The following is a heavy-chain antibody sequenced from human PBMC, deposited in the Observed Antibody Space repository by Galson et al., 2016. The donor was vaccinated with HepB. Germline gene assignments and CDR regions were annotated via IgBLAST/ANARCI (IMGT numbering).Heavy chain of an antibody. V-gene: IGHV3-53*01. J-gene: IGHJ4*02. Sequence: SLRLSCAASGFIVSSNYMSWVRQTPGKGLEWVSVIRSGGLTYYADSVMGRFTISRDNAKNTVYLQMHSLRAEDTAVYYCVRHSLYCSGGGCSDSSDYWGRGTLVTVSS. D-gene: IGHD2-15*01. CDR2: IRSGGLT. CDR1: GFIVSSNY. CDR3: VRHSLYCSGGGCSDSSDY.